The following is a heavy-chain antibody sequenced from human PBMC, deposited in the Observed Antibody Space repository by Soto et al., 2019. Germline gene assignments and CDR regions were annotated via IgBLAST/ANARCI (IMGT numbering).Heavy chain of an antibody. CDR2: IKKKPDSYAT. Sequence: GGSLRLSCAASGFPLSGSFVHWVRQASGKGLEWLGLIKKKPDSYATRYAESLRGRFTISRDDSVNTAYLHMNSLSTEDTAVYYCAATGRWGQGTLVTVSS. CDR3: AATGR. D-gene: IGHD3-10*01. J-gene: IGHJ4*02. CDR1: GFPLSGSF. V-gene: IGHV3-73*01.